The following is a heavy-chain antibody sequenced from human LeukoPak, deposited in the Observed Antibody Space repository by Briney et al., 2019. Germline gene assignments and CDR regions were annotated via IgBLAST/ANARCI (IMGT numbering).Heavy chain of an antibody. V-gene: IGHV3-23*01. Sequence: GASLRLSCAASGFTFSSYAMSWVRQAPGKGLEWVSAISGSGGSTYYADSVKGRFTISRDNAKNSLYLQMNSLRAEDTAVYYCARGGLLAFDIWGQGTMVTVSS. J-gene: IGHJ3*02. CDR2: ISGSGGST. D-gene: IGHD3-10*01. CDR1: GFTFSSYA. CDR3: ARGGLLAFDI.